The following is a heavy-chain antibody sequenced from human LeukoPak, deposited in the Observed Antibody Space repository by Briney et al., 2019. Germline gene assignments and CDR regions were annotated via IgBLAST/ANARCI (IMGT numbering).Heavy chain of an antibody. CDR1: GFTFSSYS. V-gene: IGHV3-21*04. Sequence: GGSLRLSCAASGFTFSSYSMNWVRQAPGKGLEWVSSISSSSSYIYYADSVKGRFTISRDNAKNSLYLQMNSLRAEDTAVYYCAKDHGRDYYGSGRYDYWGQGTLVTVSS. CDR2: ISSSSSYI. CDR3: AKDHGRDYYGSGRYDY. D-gene: IGHD3-10*01. J-gene: IGHJ4*02.